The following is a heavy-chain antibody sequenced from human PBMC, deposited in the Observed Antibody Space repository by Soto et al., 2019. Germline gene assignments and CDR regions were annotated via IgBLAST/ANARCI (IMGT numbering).Heavy chain of an antibody. V-gene: IGHV3-48*04. J-gene: IGHJ4*02. Sequence: EVHLVESGGDLVQPGGSLRLSCAASGFSFSSFSMNWVRQAPGKGLEWVSYISGSGTTTYYADSVKGRFTISRDNAKNSLYLQMNSLQAEDTAVYYCARLGYYGSGSYWGQGTLVTVSS. CDR3: ARLGYYGSGSY. D-gene: IGHD3-10*01. CDR2: ISGSGTTT. CDR1: GFSFSSFS.